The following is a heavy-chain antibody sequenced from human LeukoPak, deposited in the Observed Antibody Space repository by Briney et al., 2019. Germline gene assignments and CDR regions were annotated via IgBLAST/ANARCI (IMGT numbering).Heavy chain of an antibody. Sequence: SETLSLTCAVYGGSFSGYYCSWIRQPPGKGLEWIGEINHSGSTNYNPSLKSRVTISVDTSKNQFSLKLSSVTAADTAVYYCARTARIAGFSGPWGQGTLVTVSS. CDR3: ARTARIAGFSGP. CDR1: GGSFSGYY. V-gene: IGHV4-34*01. CDR2: INHSGST. J-gene: IGHJ5*02. D-gene: IGHD6-6*01.